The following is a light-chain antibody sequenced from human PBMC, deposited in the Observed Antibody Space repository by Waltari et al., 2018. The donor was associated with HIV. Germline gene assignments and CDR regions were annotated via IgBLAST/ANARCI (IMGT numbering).Light chain of an antibody. CDR3: QQTYTIPPT. CDR2: WAS. V-gene: IGKV4-1*01. Sequence: DIVMTQSPASLAVSLGERATIECKSGQNVFYSANNKNYLSWYQQKPGQPPKLIIYWASSRQSGVPDRFSGSGSGTDFTLTISSLQAEDVAVYFCQQTYTIPPTFGGGTKVEIK. J-gene: IGKJ4*01. CDR1: QNVFYSANNKNY.